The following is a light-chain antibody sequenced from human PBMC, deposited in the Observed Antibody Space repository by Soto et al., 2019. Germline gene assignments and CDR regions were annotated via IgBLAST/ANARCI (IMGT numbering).Light chain of an antibody. CDR3: QQYRSWPRT. V-gene: IGKV3-15*01. J-gene: IGKJ1*01. CDR1: QSVEIN. CDR2: GAS. Sequence: EIVLTQSPATLSVSPGERVTLSCRASQSVEINLAWYQQKPGQAPRLLISGASTRATDVPGRFSGRGAGAEFTLTISSLQSEDFAVYYCQQYRSWPRTFGQGTKVEIK.